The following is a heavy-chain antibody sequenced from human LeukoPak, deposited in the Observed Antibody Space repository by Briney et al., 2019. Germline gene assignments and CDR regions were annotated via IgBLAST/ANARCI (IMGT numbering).Heavy chain of an antibody. D-gene: IGHD3-3*01. CDR2: IYHGGST. CDR3: ARVTIFGVVDYYYYMDV. V-gene: IGHV4-38-2*02. Sequence: PSETLSLTCTVSGFSISSGYYWGWIRQPPGKGLEWIGSIYHGGSTYYNPSLKSRVTISVDTSKNQFSLKLSSVTAADTAVYYCARVTIFGVVDYYYYMDVWGKGTTVTVSS. CDR1: GFSISSGYY. J-gene: IGHJ6*03.